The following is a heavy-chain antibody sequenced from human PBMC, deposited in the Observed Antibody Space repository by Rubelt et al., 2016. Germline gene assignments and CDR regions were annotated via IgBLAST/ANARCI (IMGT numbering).Heavy chain of an antibody. V-gene: IGHV4-34*01. CDR3: ARIDCSSTSCYFVDP. Sequence: QVQLQQWGAGLLKPSETLSLTCAVYGESFGYYYWSWIRQPPGKGLEWIGKIKHSGSTNYNPSLKSRVTMSVDTSKNQFSLKLSSVTAAATAVYDCARIDCSSTSCYFVDPWGQGTLVTVSS. J-gene: IGHJ5*02. D-gene: IGHD2-2*01. CDR1: GESFGYYY. CDR2: IKHSGST.